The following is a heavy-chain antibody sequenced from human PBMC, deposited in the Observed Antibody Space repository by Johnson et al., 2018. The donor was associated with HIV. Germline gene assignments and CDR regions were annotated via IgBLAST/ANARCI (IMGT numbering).Heavy chain of an antibody. J-gene: IGHJ3*02. Sequence: VQLVESGGGLVQPGGSLRLSCAASGFTFSSYWMHWVRQAPGKGLVWVSRINSDGSSTSYADSVKGRFTISRDNSKNTLYLQMGSLRAEDMAVYYCTRPPPFMGNYGSGSWWAFDIWGQGTMVTVSS. CDR3: TRPPPFMGNYGSGSWWAFDI. D-gene: IGHD3-10*01. V-gene: IGHV3-74*01. CDR2: INSDGSST. CDR1: GFTFSSYW.